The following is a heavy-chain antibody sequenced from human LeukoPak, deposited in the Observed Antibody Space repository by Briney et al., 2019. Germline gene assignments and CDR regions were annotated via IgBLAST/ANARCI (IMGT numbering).Heavy chain of an antibody. J-gene: IGHJ4*02. CDR3: AKEIMETTYFDY. D-gene: IGHD3-16*01. CDR2: INSDASDT. V-gene: IGHV3-74*01. CDR1: GFTFSRHW. Sequence: GGSLRLSCAASGFTFSRHWMHWVRQAPGKGLVWITRINSDASDTNYADFVKGRFTISRDNSKNTLYLQMNSLRAEDTAVYYCAKEIMETTYFDYWGQGTLVTVSS.